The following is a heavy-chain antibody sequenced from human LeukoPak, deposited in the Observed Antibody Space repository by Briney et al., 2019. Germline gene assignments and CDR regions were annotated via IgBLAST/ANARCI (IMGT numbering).Heavy chain of an antibody. J-gene: IGHJ5*02. CDR3: ARADELAYAPRYGWFDP. CDR2: IIPIFGTA. CDR1: GDTFSSYA. V-gene: IGHV1-69*13. D-gene: IGHD2-8*01. Sequence: SVKVSCKASGDTFSSYAISWVRQAPGQGLEWMGGIIPIFGTANYAQKFQGRVTITADESTSTAYMELSSLRSEDTAVYYCARADELAYAPRYGWFDPWGQGTLVTVSS.